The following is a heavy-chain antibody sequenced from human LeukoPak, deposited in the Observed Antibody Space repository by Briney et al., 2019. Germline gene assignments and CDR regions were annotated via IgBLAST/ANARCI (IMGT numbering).Heavy chain of an antibody. J-gene: IGHJ4*02. CDR2: IFVGSGNT. CDR1: GFTFTSSA. V-gene: IGHV1-58*01. CDR3: AARSSYSSGWNFDQ. Sequence: GTSVKVSCKASGFTFTSSAVQWVRQARGQRLEWIGWIFVGSGNTNYAQKFQERVTITRDMSTSTAYMELSRLRFEDTAVYYCAARSSYSSGWNFDQWGQGTLVTVSS. D-gene: IGHD6-19*01.